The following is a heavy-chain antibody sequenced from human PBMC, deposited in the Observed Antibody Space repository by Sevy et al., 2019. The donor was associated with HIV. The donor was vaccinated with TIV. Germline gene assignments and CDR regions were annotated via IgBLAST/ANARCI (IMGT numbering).Heavy chain of an antibody. D-gene: IGHD2-2*01. CDR2: IDPSDSYT. CDR1: GYSFTSYW. CDR3: ARLNIVVVPAARRDYYYGMDV. V-gene: IGHV5-10-1*01. J-gene: IGHJ6*02. Sequence: GGSLRLSCKGSGYSFTSYWISWVRQMPGKGLEWMGRIDPSDSYTNYSPSFQGHVTISADKSISTAYLQWSSLKASDTAMYYCARLNIVVVPAARRDYYYGMDVWGQGTTVTVSS.